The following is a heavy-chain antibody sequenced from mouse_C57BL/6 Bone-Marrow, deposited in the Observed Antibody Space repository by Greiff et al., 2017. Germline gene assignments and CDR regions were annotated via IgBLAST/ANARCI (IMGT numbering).Heavy chain of an antibody. CDR1: GYAFSSSW. J-gene: IGHJ2*01. CDR3: ALGCADFDY. V-gene: IGHV1-82*01. D-gene: IGHD3-3*01. Sequence: QVQLQQSGPELVKPGASVKISCKASGYAFSSSWMNWVKQRPGKGLEWIGRIYPGDGDTNYNGKFKGKATLTADKSSSTAYMQLSSLTSEDSAVYFCALGCADFDYWGQGTTLTVSS. CDR2: IYPGDGDT.